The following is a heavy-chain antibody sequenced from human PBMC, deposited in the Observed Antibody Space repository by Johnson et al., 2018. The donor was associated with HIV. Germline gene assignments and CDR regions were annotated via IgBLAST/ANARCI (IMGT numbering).Heavy chain of an antibody. J-gene: IGHJ3*02. V-gene: IGHV3-33*01. D-gene: IGHD4-17*01. CDR1: GFTFSSYG. CDR2: IWYDGTSK. CDR3: ASWHGDYGNAFDI. Sequence: QVQLMESGGGVVQPGRSLRLSCAASGFTFSSYGMHWVRQAPGKGLEWVSLIWYDGTSKYYADSVKGRFTISRDNSKNTLYLQMNSLRAEDTAVYYCASWHGDYGNAFDIWGQGTMVTVSS.